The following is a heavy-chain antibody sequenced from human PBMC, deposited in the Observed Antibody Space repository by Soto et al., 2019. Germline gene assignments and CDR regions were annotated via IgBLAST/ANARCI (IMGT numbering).Heavy chain of an antibody. CDR3: ARGRGWRDY. Sequence: QVQLVQSGAEVKKPGASVKVSCKASGYTFTTYDISWVRQAAGQGLEWMGWINLNSGHTDYAQRFQGRVTMTRNTSLSTAYMELTSLSSEDTAVYYCARGRGWRDYWGQGTLVTVSS. CDR1: GYTFTTYD. D-gene: IGHD6-19*01. V-gene: IGHV1-8*01. J-gene: IGHJ4*02. CDR2: INLNSGHT.